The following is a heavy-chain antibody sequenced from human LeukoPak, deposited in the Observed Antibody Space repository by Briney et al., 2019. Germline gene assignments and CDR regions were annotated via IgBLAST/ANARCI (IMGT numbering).Heavy chain of an antibody. CDR3: TRGGPVAGTHKYFQH. D-gene: IGHD6-19*01. V-gene: IGHV1-2*02. J-gene: IGHJ1*01. Sequence: ASVKVSCKASGYTFTGYYMHWVRQAPGQGLEWMGRIIPILGIANYAQKFQGRVTLTRNTSISTAYMELSSLRSEDTAVYYCTRGGPVAGTHKYFQHWGQGTLVTVSS. CDR1: GYTFTGYY. CDR2: IIPILGIA.